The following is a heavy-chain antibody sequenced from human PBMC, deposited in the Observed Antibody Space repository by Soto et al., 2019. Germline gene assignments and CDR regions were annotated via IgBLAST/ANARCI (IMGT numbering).Heavy chain of an antibody. CDR2: IIPIFGTA. Sequence: GASVKVSCKASGGTFSSYAISWVRQAPGQGLEWMGGIIPIFGTANYAQKFQGRVTITADKSTSTAYMELSSLRSEDTAVYYCARGDRYSSGDIDYWGQGTQVTVSS. V-gene: IGHV1-69*06. CDR1: GGTFSSYA. D-gene: IGHD6-19*01. J-gene: IGHJ4*02. CDR3: ARGDRYSSGDIDY.